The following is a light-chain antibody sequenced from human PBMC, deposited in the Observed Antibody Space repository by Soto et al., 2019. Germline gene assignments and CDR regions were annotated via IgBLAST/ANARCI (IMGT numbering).Light chain of an antibody. J-gene: IGKJ2*01. V-gene: IGKV3-15*01. CDR1: QSVSSN. Sequence: IVVTQSPGTLCLSPGERATLSCRASQSVSSNVAWYQQIPGQTPRLLIYGASTRATGIPVRFSGSGSGTEFTLTISSLQSEDFAVYYCHQYDDGPYTFGQGTKVDIK. CDR3: HQYDDGPYT. CDR2: GAS.